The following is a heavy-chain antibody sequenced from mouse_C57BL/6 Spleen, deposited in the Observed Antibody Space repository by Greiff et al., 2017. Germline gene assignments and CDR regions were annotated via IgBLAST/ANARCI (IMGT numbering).Heavy chain of an antibody. CDR1: GYTFTNYW. J-gene: IGHJ4*01. D-gene: IGHD1-1*01. CDR2: IYPGGGYT. Sequence: VQLQESGAELVRPGTSVKMSCKASGYTFTNYWIGWAKQRPGHGLEWIGDIYPGGGYTTYNEKFKGKATLTADKSSSTAYMQFSSLTSEDSAIYYCARRGGTTGYAMDYWGQGTSVTVSS. V-gene: IGHV1-63*01. CDR3: ARRGGTTGYAMDY.